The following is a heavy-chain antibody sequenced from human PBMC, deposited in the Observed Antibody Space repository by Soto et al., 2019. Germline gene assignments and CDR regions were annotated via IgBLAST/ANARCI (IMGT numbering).Heavy chain of an antibody. D-gene: IGHD3-22*01. CDR3: AKDESTGYVELY. V-gene: IGHV3-23*01. CDR2: ISGSGGST. Sequence: PGGSLRLSCEASGFTFSSYPMSWVRQAPGKGLEWVSGISGSGGSTNYADSVKGRFTISRDNSKNTVYLQMNSLRVEDTALYYCAKDESTGYVELYWGLGTLVTVSS. CDR1: GFTFSSYP. J-gene: IGHJ4*02.